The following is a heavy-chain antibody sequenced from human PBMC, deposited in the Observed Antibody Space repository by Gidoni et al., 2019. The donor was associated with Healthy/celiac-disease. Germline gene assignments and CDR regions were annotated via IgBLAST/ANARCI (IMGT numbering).Heavy chain of an antibody. CDR3: ARVGRRVTTFDY. CDR1: GYTFTSYA. CDR2: TNAGNGNT. V-gene: IGHV1-3*01. J-gene: IGHJ4*02. Sequence: QVQLVQSGAEVKKPGASVTVSCKASGYTFTSYAMHWVRQAPGQRFEWMGWTNAGNGNTKYSQKFQGRVTITRDTSASTAYMELSSLRSEDTAVYYCARVGRRVTTFDYWGQGTLVTVSS. D-gene: IGHD4-17*01.